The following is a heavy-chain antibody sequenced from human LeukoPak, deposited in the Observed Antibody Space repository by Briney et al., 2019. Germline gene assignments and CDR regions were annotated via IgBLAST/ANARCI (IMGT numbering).Heavy chain of an antibody. V-gene: IGHV4-38-2*01. CDR2: NYNFGST. CDR3: ASNLEASGSCYLFDP. J-gene: IGHJ5*02. Sequence: SETLSLTCAVSVYSITSGYYWGWIRQPPGKGLEWIGLNYNFGSTYYNPPLKSRVIISIDTTTNHFSLKLNSVAAADPAVYCCASNLEASGSCYLFDPWGQGTLVTVSS. D-gene: IGHD3-10*01. CDR1: VYSITSGYY.